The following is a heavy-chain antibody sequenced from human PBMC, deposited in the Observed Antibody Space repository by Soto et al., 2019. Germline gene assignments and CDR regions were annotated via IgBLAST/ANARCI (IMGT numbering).Heavy chain of an antibody. D-gene: IGHD2-2*01. J-gene: IGHJ5*02. CDR3: ARGRVFVPAAVMFTCPDP. Sequence: TLSLTCAISGAPITWGDYSWHWIRQPPGKGREWMGYIFQGGTTYYNPSLRSRVTISVDRSRTPFSLKMSSVTAADTAVYYCARGRVFVPAAVMFTCPDPWCQGALVTVSS. CDR2: IFQGGTT. CDR1: GAPITWGDYS. V-gene: IGHV4-30-2*01.